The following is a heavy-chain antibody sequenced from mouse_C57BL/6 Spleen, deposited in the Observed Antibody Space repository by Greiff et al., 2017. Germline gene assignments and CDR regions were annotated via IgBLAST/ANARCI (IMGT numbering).Heavy chain of an antibody. V-gene: IGHV1-39*01. CDR3: ARGVVATEGYAMDY. CDR1: GYSFTDYN. D-gene: IGHD1-1*01. J-gene: IGHJ4*01. CDR2: INPNYGTT. Sequence: VHVKQSGPELVKPGASVKISCKASGYSFTDYNMNWVKQSNGKSLEWIGVINPNYGTTSYNQKFKGKATLTVDQSSSTAYMQLNSLTSEDSAVYYCARGVVATEGYAMDYWGQGTPVTVSS.